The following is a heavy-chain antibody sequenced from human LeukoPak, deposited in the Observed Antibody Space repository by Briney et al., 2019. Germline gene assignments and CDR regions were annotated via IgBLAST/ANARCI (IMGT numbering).Heavy chain of an antibody. J-gene: IGHJ6*02. CDR2: ISGSGGST. D-gene: IGHD4-11*01. CDR1: GFSFTNYA. V-gene: IGHV3-23*01. Sequence: AGGSLRLSCAASGFSFTNYAMSWVRQPPGKGLEWVSSISGSGGSTYYADSVKGRFTISRDNAKNTLYLQMNSLRAEDTAVHYCARATSYSNYGMDVWGQGTTVTVSS. CDR3: ARATSYSNYGMDV.